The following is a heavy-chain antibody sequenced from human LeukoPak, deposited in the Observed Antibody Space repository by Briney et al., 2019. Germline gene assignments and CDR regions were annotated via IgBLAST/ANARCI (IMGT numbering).Heavy chain of an antibody. Sequence: PSETLSLTCAVSGGSISSGGYSWSWIRQPPGKGLEWIGYIYHSGSTYYNPSLKSRVTISVDTSKNHFSLKLSSVTAADTAVYYCARDSSSWQHWGQGTLVTVSS. CDR3: ARDSSSWQH. D-gene: IGHD6-13*01. CDR2: IYHSGST. V-gene: IGHV4-30-2*01. J-gene: IGHJ1*01. CDR1: GGSISSGGYS.